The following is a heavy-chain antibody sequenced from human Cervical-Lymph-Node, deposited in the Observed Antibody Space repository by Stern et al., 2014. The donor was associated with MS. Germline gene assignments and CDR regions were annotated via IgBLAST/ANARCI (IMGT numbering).Heavy chain of an antibody. CDR2: IIPIFGRT. D-gene: IGHD3-3*01. V-gene: IGHV1-69*01. Sequence: QLVQSGAEVKKPGSSMKVSCKASGGTLSNYAVNWVRQAPGQGPEWMGGIIPIFGRTNYAQKFQGRVTITADESANTEYLELRSLRSEDTAVYYCATGVDAAYFFDLWGQGTLVTVSA. J-gene: IGHJ4*02. CDR1: GGTLSNYA. CDR3: ATGVDAAYFFDL.